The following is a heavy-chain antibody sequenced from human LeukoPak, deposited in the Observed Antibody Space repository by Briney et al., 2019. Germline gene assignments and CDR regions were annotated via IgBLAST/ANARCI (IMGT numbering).Heavy chain of an antibody. CDR3: ARVFAGAKGFDY. V-gene: IGHV4-38-2*02. J-gene: IGHJ4*02. CDR2: IYHSGST. CDR1: GYSISSGYY. Sequence: PSETLSLTCTVSGYSISSGYYWGWIRQPPGKGLEWIGSIYHSGSTYYNLSLKSRVTISVDTSKNQFSLKLSSVTAADTAVYYCARVFAGAKGFDYWGQGTLVTVSS. D-gene: IGHD1-26*01.